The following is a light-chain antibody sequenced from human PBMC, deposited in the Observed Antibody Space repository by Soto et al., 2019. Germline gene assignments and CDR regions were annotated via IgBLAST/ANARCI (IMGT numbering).Light chain of an antibody. V-gene: IGKV3-20*01. Sequence: EIVLTQSPATLSSSPGERATLSCSASQGVDSRFLEWQQQKCGQAPSVLMYGSSIKATGIPGWVRGSASGTDFPLIISRLEPEDFAVYYCQQYDSSRTFGQGTKVEMK. CDR3: QQYDSSRT. CDR1: QGVDSRF. CDR2: GSS. J-gene: IGKJ1*01.